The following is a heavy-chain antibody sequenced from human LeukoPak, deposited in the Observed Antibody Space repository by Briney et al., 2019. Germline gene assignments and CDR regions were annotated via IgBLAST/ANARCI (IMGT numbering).Heavy chain of an antibody. J-gene: IGHJ4*02. CDR1: GYSFTSYW. CDR2: IYPGDSDT. CDR3: ARQIIVVVPAALPDYYFDY. D-gene: IGHD2-2*01. Sequence: GESLKISCKGSGYSFTSYWIGWVRQMPGKGLELMGIIYPGDSDTRYSPSFQGQVTISADKSISTAYLQWISLKASDTDMYYCARQIIVVVPAALPDYYFDYWGQGTLVTVSS. V-gene: IGHV5-51*01.